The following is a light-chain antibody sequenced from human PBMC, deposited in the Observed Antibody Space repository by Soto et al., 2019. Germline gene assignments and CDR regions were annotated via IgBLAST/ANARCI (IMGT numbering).Light chain of an antibody. V-gene: IGKV1-27*01. Sequence: DIQMTQSPTSLSASVGDRVTITCRASQGIRNFVAWYQQKPGKAPKLLIYAASTLQSGVPSRFSGSGSGTDLALTLNSLQPEDVATYSCQMSSSVPIFGPGTKGEI. CDR3: QMSSSVPI. CDR2: AAS. J-gene: IGKJ3*01. CDR1: QGIRNF.